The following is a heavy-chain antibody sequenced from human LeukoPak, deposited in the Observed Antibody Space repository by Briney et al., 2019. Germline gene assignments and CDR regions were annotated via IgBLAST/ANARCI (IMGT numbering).Heavy chain of an antibody. Sequence: GGSLRLSCAASGFTFSSHAMSWVRQAPGKGLEWVSALSDSGSRTYYADSVKGRFTISRDNSKNTVYLQMNSLRAEDTAVYYCAKGKGSTSCYGYCGQGILVTVSS. CDR2: LSDSGSRT. V-gene: IGHV3-23*01. CDR1: GFTFSSHA. D-gene: IGHD2-2*01. J-gene: IGHJ4*02. CDR3: AKGKGSTSCYGY.